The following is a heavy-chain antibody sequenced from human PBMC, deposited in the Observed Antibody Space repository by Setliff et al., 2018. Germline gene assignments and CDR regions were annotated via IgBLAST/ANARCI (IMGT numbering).Heavy chain of an antibody. CDR3: ARYDSSGYSENYYFDY. CDR1: GGSISSYY. V-gene: IGHV4-39*07. J-gene: IGHJ4*02. CDR2: VYSSGNT. D-gene: IGHD3-22*01. Sequence: SETLSLTCIVPGGSISSYYWGWIRQPPGKGLEWIGCVYSSGNTYYSPSLKSRVTMFVDTSKNQFSLMLYSVTAADTAIYYCARYDSSGYSENYYFDYWGQGTLVTVSS.